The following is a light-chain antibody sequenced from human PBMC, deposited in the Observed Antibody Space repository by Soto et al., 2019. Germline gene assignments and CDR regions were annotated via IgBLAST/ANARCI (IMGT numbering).Light chain of an antibody. CDR1: SGHSDYA. Sequence: QLVLTQSPSASASLGASVKLTCTLSSGHSDYAIAWHQQQPDKGPRYLMKLNRDGSHNNGDGIPDRFSGSISGAERYLIISSLQYDDEADYYCQTWDTVVVFGGGTKLTVL. CDR3: QTWDTVVV. CDR2: LNRDGSH. J-gene: IGLJ2*01. V-gene: IGLV4-69*01.